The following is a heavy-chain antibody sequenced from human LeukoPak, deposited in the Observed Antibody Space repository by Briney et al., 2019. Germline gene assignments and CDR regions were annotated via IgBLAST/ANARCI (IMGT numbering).Heavy chain of an antibody. V-gene: IGHV4-34*01. D-gene: IGHD3-10*01. CDR1: GGSFSGYY. J-gene: IGHJ4*02. Sequence: ASETLSLTCAVYGGSFSGYYWSWIRQPPGKGLEWIGEINHSGSTNYNPSLKSRVTISVDTSKNQFSLKLSSVTAADTAVYYCARGLKAPYGSGSYPDYWGQGTLVTVSS. CDR3: ARGLKAPYGSGSYPDY. CDR2: INHSGST.